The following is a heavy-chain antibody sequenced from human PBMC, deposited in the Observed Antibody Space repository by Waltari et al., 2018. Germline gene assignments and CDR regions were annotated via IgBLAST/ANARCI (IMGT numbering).Heavy chain of an antibody. Sequence: QVQLQESGPGLVKPSETLSLTCSVSGGSISSGSYYWTWIRQPAGKGLEWIGRIYTSGSTNYNPSLRSRLTISVDTSNNQFSLKLSSVTAADKAVYYCARDPPQLADAFDIWGQGTMVTVSS. D-gene: IGHD3-10*01. CDR2: IYTSGST. V-gene: IGHV4-61*02. J-gene: IGHJ3*02. CDR1: GGSISSGSYY. CDR3: ARDPPQLADAFDI.